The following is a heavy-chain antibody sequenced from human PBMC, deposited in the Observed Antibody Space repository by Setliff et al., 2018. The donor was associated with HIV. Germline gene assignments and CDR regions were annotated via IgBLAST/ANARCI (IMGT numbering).Heavy chain of an antibody. V-gene: IGHV1-46*01. D-gene: IGHD3-9*01. CDR1: GYTFTSYY. J-gene: IGHJ3*02. Sequence: GATVKVSCKASGYTFTSYYIHWVRQAPGQGLEWMGVIHPSGGSTSYAQSFQDRVTMTRDTSTSTVYMELRSLRSDDTAVYYCARDYAYDILTGYYSPPDAFDIWGQGTMVTVSS. CDR3: ARDYAYDILTGYYSPPDAFDI. CDR2: IHPSGGST.